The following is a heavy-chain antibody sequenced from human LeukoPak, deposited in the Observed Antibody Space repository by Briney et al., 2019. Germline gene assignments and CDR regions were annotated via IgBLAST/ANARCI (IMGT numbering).Heavy chain of an antibody. J-gene: IGHJ4*02. Sequence: PGGSLRLSCAASGFTISRHSMNWVRRAPGKGLEWVSSISSSSSYIYYADSVKGRFTISRDNAKDSVYLQMNSLRAEDTAVYYCARPRGNVEMARIPFDYWGQGTLVTVSS. V-gene: IGHV3-21*01. CDR3: ARPRGNVEMARIPFDY. D-gene: IGHD5-24*01. CDR1: GFTISRHS. CDR2: ISSSSSYI.